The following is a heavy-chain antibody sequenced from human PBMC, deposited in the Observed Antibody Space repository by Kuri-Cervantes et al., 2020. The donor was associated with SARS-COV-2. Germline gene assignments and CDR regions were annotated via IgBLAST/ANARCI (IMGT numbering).Heavy chain of an antibody. CDR3: ASQGRGYSSSGNSCFFDY. Sequence: GESLKISCAASGFTFSSYEMNWVRQAPGKGLEWVSSISSSSSYIYYADSVKGRFTIPRDNAKNSLYLQMNILRAEDTAVYYCASQGRGYSSSGNSCFFDYWGQGTLVTVSS. V-gene: IGHV3-21*01. J-gene: IGHJ4*02. CDR2: ISSSSSYI. D-gene: IGHD6-13*01. CDR1: GFTFSSYE.